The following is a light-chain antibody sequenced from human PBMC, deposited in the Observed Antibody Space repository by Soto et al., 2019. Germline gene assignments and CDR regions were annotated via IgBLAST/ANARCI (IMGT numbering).Light chain of an antibody. V-gene: IGKV1-9*01. Sequence: DFQLTQSPSFLSASVGDRVTIACRASQGISRYLAWYQQKPGRAPKLLIYAASTLQSGVPSRFSGSGSGTEFTLTISSLQPEDFATYYCQQLNSYPRTFGQGTTVEIK. CDR1: QGISRY. CDR2: AAS. J-gene: IGKJ1*01. CDR3: QQLNSYPRT.